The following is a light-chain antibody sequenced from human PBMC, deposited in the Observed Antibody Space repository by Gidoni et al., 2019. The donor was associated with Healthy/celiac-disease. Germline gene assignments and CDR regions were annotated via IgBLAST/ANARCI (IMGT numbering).Light chain of an antibody. V-gene: IGKV3-15*01. CDR1: QSVRSN. CDR3: QQYNNWPRT. CDR2: GSS. J-gene: IGKJ1*01. Sequence: IVLTPSPATLSVSPGERATLSCRASQSVRSNLAWYQQKPGQAPRLLIYGSSTRATGIPARFSGSGSGTEFTLTISSLQSEDFAVYYCQQYNNWPRTFXXXTKVEIK.